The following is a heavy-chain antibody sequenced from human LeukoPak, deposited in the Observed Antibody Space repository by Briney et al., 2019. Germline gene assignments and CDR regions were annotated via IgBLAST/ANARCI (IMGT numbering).Heavy chain of an antibody. Sequence: KPSETLSLTCTVSGGSISSSGYYWGWIRQPPGKGLEWIGSIYYSGSTYYNPSLKSRVTISVDTSKNQFSLKLSSVTAADTAVYYCASHIARRWFDPWGQGTLVTVSS. CDR1: GGSISSSGYY. CDR2: IYYSGST. J-gene: IGHJ5*02. CDR3: ASHIARRWFDP. V-gene: IGHV4-39*01.